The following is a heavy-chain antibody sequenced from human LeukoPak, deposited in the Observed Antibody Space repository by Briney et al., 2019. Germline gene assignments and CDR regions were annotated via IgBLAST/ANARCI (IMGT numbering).Heavy chain of an antibody. Sequence: PGGSLRLSCAGSGFTFRNYWMCWVRQAPGRGLDWVATIKQDGILKHYADSVKGRFTISRDNAENSLYLQMDSLRVDDTAVYYCARLGGETTRFDLWGQGALVTVSS. CDR3: ARLGGETTRFDL. CDR1: GFTFRNYW. CDR2: IKQDGILK. D-gene: IGHD1-7*01. J-gene: IGHJ5*02. V-gene: IGHV3-7*01.